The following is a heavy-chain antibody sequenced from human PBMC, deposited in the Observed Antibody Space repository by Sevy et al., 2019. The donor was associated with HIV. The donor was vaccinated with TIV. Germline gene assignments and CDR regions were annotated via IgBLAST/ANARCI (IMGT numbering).Heavy chain of an antibody. D-gene: IGHD6-13*01. CDR1: GFTFSSYG. CDR2: IRYDGSNK. J-gene: IGHJ4*02. Sequence: GGSLRLSCAASGFTFSSYGMHWVRQAPGKGLEWVAFIRYDGSNKYYADSVKGRFTISRDNSKNTLYLQMNSLRAEDTAEYYCAKDRGSWADFDYWGQGTLVTVSS. CDR3: AKDRGSWADFDY. V-gene: IGHV3-30*02.